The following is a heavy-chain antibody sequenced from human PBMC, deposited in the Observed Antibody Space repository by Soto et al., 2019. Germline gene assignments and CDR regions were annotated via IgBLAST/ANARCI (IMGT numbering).Heavy chain of an antibody. V-gene: IGHV3-15*05. D-gene: IGHD2-21*01. CDR3: VAGSRFEY. CDR1: GFTFSSYA. J-gene: IGHJ4*02. CDR2: VKSKSEGGTT. Sequence: GGSLRLSCAASGFTFSSYAMSWVRQAPGKGLEWIGRVKSKSEGGTTDYAALVKGRFTVSRDDSINTVSLQMDSLKMEDTAVYFCVAGSRFEYWGQGTLVTVSS.